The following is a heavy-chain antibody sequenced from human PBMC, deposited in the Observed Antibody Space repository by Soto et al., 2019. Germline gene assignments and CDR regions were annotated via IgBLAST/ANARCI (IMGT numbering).Heavy chain of an antibody. J-gene: IGHJ1*01. Sequence: PGESLKISCKGSGYKFSTSWIVWVRQMPGKGLEWMGSIYPSDSDIRYNPSFEGQVTISADESITTAYLHWTNVKTSDTAIFYCTRLVTGAMMHWGQGTPVTVSS. CDR3: TRLVTGAMMH. D-gene: IGHD2-21*02. V-gene: IGHV5-51*01. CDR2: IYPSDSDI. CDR1: GYKFSTSW.